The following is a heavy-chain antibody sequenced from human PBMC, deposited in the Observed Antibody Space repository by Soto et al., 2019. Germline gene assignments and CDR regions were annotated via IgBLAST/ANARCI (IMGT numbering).Heavy chain of an antibody. CDR1: GGTFSSYA. D-gene: IGHD2-15*01. CDR2: IIPIFGTA. V-gene: IGHV1-69*01. J-gene: IGHJ6*02. CDR3: AGGDCSGGSCYPPYYYYYGMDV. Sequence: QVQLVQSGAEVKKPGSSVKVSCKASGGTFSSYAISWVRQAPGQGLEWMGGIIPIFGTANYAQKFQGRVTITADESTSTAYMELSSLRSEDTAVYYCAGGDCSGGSCYPPYYYYYGMDVWGQGTTVTVSS.